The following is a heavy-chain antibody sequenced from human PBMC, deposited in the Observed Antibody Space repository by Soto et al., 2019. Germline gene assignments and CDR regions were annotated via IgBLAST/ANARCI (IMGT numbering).Heavy chain of an antibody. J-gene: IGHJ4*02. D-gene: IGHD3-3*01. V-gene: IGHV4-39*01. Sequence: QLQLQESGPGLVKPSETLSLTCTVSGGSISSSSYYWGWIRQPPGKGLEWIGSIYYSGSTYYNPSLKSRVTISVDTSKNQFSLKLSSVTAADTAVYYCASPASTYYDFWSGYTNYYFDYWGQGTLVTVSS. CDR2: IYYSGST. CDR1: GGSISSSSYY. CDR3: ASPASTYYDFWSGYTNYYFDY.